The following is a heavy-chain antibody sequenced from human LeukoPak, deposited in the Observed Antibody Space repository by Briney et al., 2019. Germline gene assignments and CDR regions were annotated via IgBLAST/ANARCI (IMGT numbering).Heavy chain of an antibody. J-gene: IGHJ6*02. V-gene: IGHV1-2*02. Sequence: ASVKVSCKASGYTFTGYYMHWLRQAPGQGLEWMGWINPNSGGTNYAQKFQGRVTMTRDTSISTAYMELSRLRSDDTAVYYCARGGVALSCYGMDVWGQGTTVTVSS. CDR3: ARGGVALSCYGMDV. CDR1: GYTFTGYY. CDR2: INPNSGGT. D-gene: IGHD2-8*01.